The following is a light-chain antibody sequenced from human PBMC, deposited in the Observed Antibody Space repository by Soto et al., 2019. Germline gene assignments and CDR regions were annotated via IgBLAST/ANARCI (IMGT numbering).Light chain of an antibody. J-gene: IGLJ2*01. CDR2: EVH. Sequence: QSALTQPPSASGSPGQSVTISCTGTSSDVGGYKYVSWYQQHPGKAPKLMIFEVHKRPSGVPDRFSDSKSGNTASLTVSGLQAEDEADYYCSSYGGTNNLLFGGGTQLTVL. V-gene: IGLV2-8*01. CDR3: SSYGGTNNLL. CDR1: SSDVGGYKY.